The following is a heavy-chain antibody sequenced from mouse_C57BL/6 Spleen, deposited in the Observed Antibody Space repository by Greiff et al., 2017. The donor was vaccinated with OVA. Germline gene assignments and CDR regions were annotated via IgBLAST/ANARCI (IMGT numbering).Heavy chain of an antibody. CDR2: INPRNGGT. D-gene: IGHD3-2*02. J-gene: IGHJ3*01. CDR3: ARETAQATPFAY. V-gene: IGHV1-53*01. CDR1: GYTFTSYW. Sequence: QVHVKQPGTELVKPGASVKLSCKASGYTFTSYWMHWVKQRPGQGLEWMGNINPRNGGTNTNEKLKSKARLTVDKATSTAYMKLSSLTSEVSAVYYCARETAQATPFAYWGQGTLVTVSA.